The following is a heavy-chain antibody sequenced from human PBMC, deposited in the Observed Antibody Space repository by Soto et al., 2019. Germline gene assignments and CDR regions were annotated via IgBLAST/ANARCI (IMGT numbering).Heavy chain of an antibody. CDR2: IWYDGGNK. CDR3: ARDHDYGSGSYYKAFGF. J-gene: IGHJ4*02. D-gene: IGHD3-10*01. Sequence: AGGSLRLSCAASGFTFSSYGMHWVRQVPGKGLEWVAVIWYDGGNKYYADSVKGRFTISRDNSKNTLYLQMNSLRAEDTAVYYCARDHDYGSGSYYKAFGFWGQGTLVTVSS. CDR1: GFTFSSYG. V-gene: IGHV3-33*01.